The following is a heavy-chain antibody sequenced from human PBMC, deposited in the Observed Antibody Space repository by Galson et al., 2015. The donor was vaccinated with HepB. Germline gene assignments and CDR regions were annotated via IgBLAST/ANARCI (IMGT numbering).Heavy chain of an antibody. J-gene: IGHJ4*02. CDR2: INPSGAVT. D-gene: IGHD4/OR15-4a*01. Sequence: SVKVSCKASGYIFTTYYLHWVRQAPGQGLEWMGIINPSGAVTTYAQNFQGRVTMTTDTSTSTIYMELSRLRSEDTAVYYCARESANSFDSWGQGTLVTVSS. CDR3: ARESANSFDS. CDR1: GYIFTTYY. V-gene: IGHV1-46*01.